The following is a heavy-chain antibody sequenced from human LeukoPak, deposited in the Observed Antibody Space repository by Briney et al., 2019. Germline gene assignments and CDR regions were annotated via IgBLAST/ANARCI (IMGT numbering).Heavy chain of an antibody. CDR3: ARDASGDPIYYYYYMDV. CDR1: GDSLNTNTW. J-gene: IGHJ6*03. CDR2: IFRSGST. D-gene: IGHD4-17*01. V-gene: IGHV4-4*02. Sequence: SETLSLTCAVSGDSLNTNTWWSWVRQPPGKGLEWTGEIFRSGSTNYHPSLESRLTIFMDKSKNSFSLRLTSVTAADTAVYYCARDASGDPIYYYYYMDVWGKGTTATVSS.